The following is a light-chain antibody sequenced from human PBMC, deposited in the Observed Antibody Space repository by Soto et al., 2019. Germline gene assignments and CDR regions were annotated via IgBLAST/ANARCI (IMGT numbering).Light chain of an antibody. CDR1: QTISSW. CDR2: DAS. V-gene: IGKV1-5*01. CDR3: QQNYRATPWT. Sequence: DIQMTQSPSTLSGSVGDRVTITCRASQTISSWLAWYQQKPGRAPQALIYDASSLKSGVPSRFSGGGSGTDFTLNISSLQPDDFATYYCQQNYRATPWTFGQGTKVDIK. J-gene: IGKJ1*01.